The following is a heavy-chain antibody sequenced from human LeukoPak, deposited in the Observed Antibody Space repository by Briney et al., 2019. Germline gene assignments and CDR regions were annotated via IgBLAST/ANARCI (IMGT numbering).Heavy chain of an antibody. D-gene: IGHD3-9*01. CDR1: GCTFSNYA. CDR3: ARNYGVILTGPEYFQH. J-gene: IGHJ1*01. CDR2: IIPIFGTA. V-gene: IGHV1-69*13. Sequence: SVKVSFKCSGCTFSNYANRWVRQAPGQGREWVGGIIPIFGTANYAQKFQGRVTITADESTSKAYMELSSLRFGDTTMYYSARNYGVILTGPEYFQHWGQGTLVTVSS.